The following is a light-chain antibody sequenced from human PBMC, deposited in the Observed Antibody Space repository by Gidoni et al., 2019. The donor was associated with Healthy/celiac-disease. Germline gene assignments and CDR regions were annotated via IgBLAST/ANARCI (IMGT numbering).Light chain of an antibody. Sequence: DIQMTQSPSSLSASVGYRVTITCRASQSISSYLNWYQQKPGKAPKLLIYAASSLQSGVPSRFSGSGSGTDFTLTISSLQPEDFATYYCQQSYSTPLXFXGGTKVEIK. CDR3: QQSYSTPLX. CDR1: QSISSY. V-gene: IGKV1-39*01. CDR2: AAS. J-gene: IGKJ4*01.